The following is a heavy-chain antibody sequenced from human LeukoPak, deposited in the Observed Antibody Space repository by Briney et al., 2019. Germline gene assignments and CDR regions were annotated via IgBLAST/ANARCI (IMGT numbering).Heavy chain of an antibody. D-gene: IGHD1-26*01. J-gene: IGHJ4*02. V-gene: IGHV3-53*04. CDR1: GFTVSSNY. Sequence: GGSLRLSCAASGFTVSSNYMSWVRQAPGKGLEWVSVIYSGGSTYYADSVKGRFTISRHNSKNTLYPQMNSLRAEDTAVYYCARGLGAFSSTYSYFDYWGQGTLVTVSS. CDR2: IYSGGST. CDR3: ARGLGAFSSTYSYFDY.